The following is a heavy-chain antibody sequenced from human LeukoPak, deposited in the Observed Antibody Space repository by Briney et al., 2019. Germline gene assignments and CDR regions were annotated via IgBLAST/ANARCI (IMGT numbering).Heavy chain of an antibody. D-gene: IGHD2-15*01. J-gene: IGHJ6*02. CDR3: ARDNSTGLLTKYYYYGMDV. Sequence: PSETLSLTCTVSGGSISSGGYYWSWIRQHPGKGLEWIGYIYYSGSTYYNPSLKSRVTISVDTSKNQFSLKLSSVTAADTAVYYCARDNSTGLLTKYYYYGMDVWGQGTTVTVSS. CDR1: GGSISSGGYY. CDR2: IYYSGST. V-gene: IGHV4-31*03.